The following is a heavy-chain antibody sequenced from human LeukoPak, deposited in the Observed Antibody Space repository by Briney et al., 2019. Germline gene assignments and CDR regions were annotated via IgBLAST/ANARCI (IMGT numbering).Heavy chain of an antibody. Sequence: PSETLSLTCIVSGGSISSSDYYWGWIRQPPGKGLEWLGSVSHSGITYYNSSLNSRVTISVDTSNNQFSLKVNSVTAADTAVYYCARLVIPWGQGILVTVSS. CDR3: ARLVIP. D-gene: IGHD3-10*01. CDR2: VSHSGIT. J-gene: IGHJ5*02. CDR1: GGSISSSDYY. V-gene: IGHV4-39*07.